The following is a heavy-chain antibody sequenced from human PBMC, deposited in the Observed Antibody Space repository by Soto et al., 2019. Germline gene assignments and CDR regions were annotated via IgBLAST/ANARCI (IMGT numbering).Heavy chain of an antibody. D-gene: IGHD3-16*01. J-gene: IGHJ4*02. Sequence: PSETLSLTCTVSGGSISSGGYYWSWIRQHPGKGLEWIGYIYYSGSTYYSPSLKSRVTISVDTSRNQFSLKLSSVTAADTAVYYCARGGIMITFGGVIGFDYWGQGTLVTVSS. CDR2: IYYSGST. CDR3: ARGGIMITFGGVIGFDY. CDR1: GGSISSGGYY. V-gene: IGHV4-31*03.